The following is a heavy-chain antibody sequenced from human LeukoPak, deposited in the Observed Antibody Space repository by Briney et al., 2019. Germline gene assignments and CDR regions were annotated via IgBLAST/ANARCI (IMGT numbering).Heavy chain of an antibody. CDR2: ISSSSSYI. V-gene: IGHV3-21*04. D-gene: IGHD2-15*01. CDR1: GFTFSSYS. CDR3: ARDLEEYCSGGSCSSFDY. J-gene: IGHJ4*02. Sequence: GGSLRLSCAASGFTFSSYSMNWVRQAPGKGLEWVSSISSSSSYIYYADSVKGRFSISRHNAKKSLYLEMNSLRAEDTAVYYCARDLEEYCSGGSCSSFDYWGQGTLVTVSS.